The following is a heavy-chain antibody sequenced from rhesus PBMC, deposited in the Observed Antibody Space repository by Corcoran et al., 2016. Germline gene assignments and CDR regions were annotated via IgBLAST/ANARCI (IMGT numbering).Heavy chain of an antibody. J-gene: IGHJ2*01. CDR2: INPNNGNT. V-gene: IGHV1S2*01. CDR1: GYTFTDYY. D-gene: IGHD2-21*01. Sequence: QVQLVQSGAEVKKPGSSVKVSCKASGYTFTDYYMHWVRQAPRQGLEWMGWINPNNGNTKYAQKFQGRVTMTRDTSTSTAYMELSSLRSEDTAVYYCARGPGYCTGSGCYADWYFDLWGPGTPITISS. CDR3: ARGPGYCTGSGCYADWYFDL.